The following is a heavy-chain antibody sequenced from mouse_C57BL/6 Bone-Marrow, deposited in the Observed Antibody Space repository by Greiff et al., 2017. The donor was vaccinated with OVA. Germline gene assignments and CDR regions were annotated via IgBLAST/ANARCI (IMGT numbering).Heavy chain of an antibody. CDR3: ARSMVTTLYYFDY. V-gene: IGHV1-69*01. J-gene: IGHJ2*01. Sequence: QVQLQQPGAELVMPGASVKLSCKASGYTFTSYWMHWVKQRPGQGLEWIGEIDPSDSYTNYNQKFKGKSTLTVDKSSSTAYMQLSSLTSEDSAVYYCARSMVTTLYYFDYWGQGTTLTVSS. CDR1: GYTFTSYW. CDR2: IDPSDSYT. D-gene: IGHD2-2*01.